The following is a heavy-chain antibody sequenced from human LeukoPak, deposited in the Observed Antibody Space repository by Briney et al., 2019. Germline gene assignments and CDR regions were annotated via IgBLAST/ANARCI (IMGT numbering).Heavy chain of an antibody. CDR3: ARRGPYDFWSGYYRDAFDI. V-gene: IGHV4-34*01. J-gene: IGHJ3*02. D-gene: IGHD3-3*01. CDR2: INHSGST. CDR1: GGSFSGYY. Sequence: PSETLSLTCAVYGGSFSGYYWSWIRQPPGKGLEWIGEINHSGSTNYNPSLKSRVTISVDMSKNQFSLKLSSVTAADTAVYYCARRGPYDFWSGYYRDAFDIWGQGTMVTVSS.